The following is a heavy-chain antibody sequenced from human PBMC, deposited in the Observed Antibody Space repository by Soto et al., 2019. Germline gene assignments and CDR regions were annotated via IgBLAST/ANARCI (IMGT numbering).Heavy chain of an antibody. J-gene: IGHJ6*03. CDR3: ARGYYYYYMDV. CDR2: IYYSGST. CDR1: GGSISSYY. V-gene: IGHV4-59*01. Sequence: QVQLQGSGPGLVKPSETLSLTCTVSGGSISSYYWSWIRQPPGKGLEWIGYIYYSGSTNYNPSLKSRVTISIDTSKNQFSLKLSSVTAADTAVYFCARGYYYYYMDVWGKGTTVTVSS.